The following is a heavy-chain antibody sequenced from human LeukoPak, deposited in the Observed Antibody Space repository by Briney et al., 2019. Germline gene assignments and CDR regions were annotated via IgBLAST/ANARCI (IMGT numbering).Heavy chain of an antibody. Sequence: PGGSLRLSCVASGFTFSSYSMNWVRQAPGKGLEWVSSISSSSSYIYYADSVKGRFTISRDNAKNSLYLQMNSLRAEDTAVYYCARGPNCGGDCYSSDAFDIWGQGTMVTVSS. CDR3: ARGPNCGGDCYSSDAFDI. CDR1: GFTFSSYS. V-gene: IGHV3-21*01. J-gene: IGHJ3*02. D-gene: IGHD2-21*02. CDR2: ISSSSSYI.